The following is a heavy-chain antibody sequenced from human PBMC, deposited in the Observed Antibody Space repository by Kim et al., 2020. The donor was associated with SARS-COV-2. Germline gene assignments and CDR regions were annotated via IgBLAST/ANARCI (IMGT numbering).Heavy chain of an antibody. CDR1: GYTFKSYG. CDR2: ISVYDGNK. V-gene: IGHV1-18*01. CDR3: ARGSSRTLVDP. Sequence: ASVKVSCKTFGYTFKSYGINWVRQAPGQGLEWMGWISVYDGNKKYAQKLQGRVAMTTDTSTNTAYMELTGLTSDDTAIYYCARGSSRTLVDPWGQGTLVT. D-gene: IGHD1-7*01. J-gene: IGHJ5*02.